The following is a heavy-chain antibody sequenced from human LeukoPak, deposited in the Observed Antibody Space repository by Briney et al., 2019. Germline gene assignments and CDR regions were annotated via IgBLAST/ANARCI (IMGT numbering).Heavy chain of an antibody. D-gene: IGHD6-13*01. Sequence: SQTLSLTCAISGDSVSSNSAAWNWIRQSPSRGLECLGRTYYRSKWYNDYAVSVKSRITINPDTSKNQFSLQLNSVTPEDTAVYYCAREGSDRGAAAGISWFDPWGQGTLVTVSS. V-gene: IGHV6-1*01. CDR1: GDSVSSNSAA. CDR2: TYYRSKWYN. CDR3: AREGSDRGAAAGISWFDP. J-gene: IGHJ5*02.